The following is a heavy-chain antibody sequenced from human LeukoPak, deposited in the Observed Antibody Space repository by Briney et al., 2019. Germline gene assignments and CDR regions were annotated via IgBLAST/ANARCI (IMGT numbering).Heavy chain of an antibody. D-gene: IGHD6-13*01. CDR1: GFTFSNYW. V-gene: IGHV3-7*03. CDR3: AKDLTAAAYGAFDI. CDR2: IKEAGSEK. J-gene: IGHJ3*02. Sequence: GGSLRLSCAASGFTFSNYWMSWVRQAPGKGLEFMANIKEAGSEKYYVDSVKGRFTISRDNDKNSVHLQMNNLRAEDTAVYYCAKDLTAAAYGAFDIWGQGTMVTVSS.